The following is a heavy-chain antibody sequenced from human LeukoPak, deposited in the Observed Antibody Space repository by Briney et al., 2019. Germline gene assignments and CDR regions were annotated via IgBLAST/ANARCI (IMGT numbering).Heavy chain of an antibody. Sequence: ASVTVSCKASGYTFTSNYIHWVRQAPGQGLEWMGMIYPRDGSTSYAQKFQGRVTVTRDTSTSTVHVELSGLRSEDTAVDYCARDQKGFDSWGQGTLVTVSS. CDR1: GYTFTSNY. V-gene: IGHV1-46*01. CDR3: ARDQKGFDS. J-gene: IGHJ4*02. CDR2: IYPRDGST.